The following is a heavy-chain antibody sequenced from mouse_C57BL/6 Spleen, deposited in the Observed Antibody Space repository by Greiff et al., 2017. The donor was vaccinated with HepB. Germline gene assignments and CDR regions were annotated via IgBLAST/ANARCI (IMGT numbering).Heavy chain of an antibody. CDR2: IYPGSGTT. Sequence: QVQLQQSGPELVKPGASVKISCKASGYSFTSYYIHWVKQRPGQGLEWIGWIYPGSGTTKYNEKFKGKATLTADTSSSTAYMQLSSLTSEDSAVYYCATGGITTVVATWIADYAMDYWGQGTSVTVSS. V-gene: IGHV1-66*01. CDR1: GYSFTSYY. CDR3: ATGGITTVVATWIADYAMDY. J-gene: IGHJ4*01. D-gene: IGHD1-1*01.